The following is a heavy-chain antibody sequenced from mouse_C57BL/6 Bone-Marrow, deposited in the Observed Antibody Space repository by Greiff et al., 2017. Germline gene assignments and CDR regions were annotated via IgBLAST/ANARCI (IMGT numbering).Heavy chain of an antibody. D-gene: IGHD2-3*01. CDR3: ALDGYYGGYYFDY. CDR2: IDPSDSYT. V-gene: IGHV1-50*01. Sequence: QVQLQQPGAELVKPGASVKLYCKASGYTFTSYWMQWVKQRPGQGLEWIGEIDPSDSYTNYNQKFKGKATLTVDTSSSTAYMQLSSLTSEDSAVYYCALDGYYGGYYFDYWGQGTTLTVSS. J-gene: IGHJ2*01. CDR1: GYTFTSYW.